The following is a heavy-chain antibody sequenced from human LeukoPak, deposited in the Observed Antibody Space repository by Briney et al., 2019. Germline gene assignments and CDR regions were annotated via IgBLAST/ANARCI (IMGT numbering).Heavy chain of an antibody. CDR3: AGAEYSSSY. J-gene: IGHJ4*02. D-gene: IGHD6-6*01. CDR2: MNPNSGGT. Sequence: ASVKVSCKASGYTFTSYDINWVRQATGQGLEWMGWMNPNSGGTNYAQKFQGRVTMTRDTSISTAYMELSRLRSDDTAVYYCAGAEYSSSYWGQGTLVTVSS. V-gene: IGHV1-2*02. CDR1: GYTFTSYD.